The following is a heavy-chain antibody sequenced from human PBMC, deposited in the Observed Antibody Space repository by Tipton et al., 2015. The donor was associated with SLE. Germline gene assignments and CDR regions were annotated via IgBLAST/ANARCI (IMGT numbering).Heavy chain of an antibody. V-gene: IGHV3-11*04. J-gene: IGHJ3*02. CDR2: ISSSGSTI. Sequence: LRLSCAASGFTFSDYYMSWIRQAPGKGLEWVSYISSSGSTIYYADSVKGRFTISRDNAKNSLYLQMNSLRAEDTAVYYCARDASSDFWSGHDAFDIWGQGTMVTVSS. CDR1: GFTFSDYY. CDR3: ARDASSDFWSGHDAFDI. D-gene: IGHD3-3*01.